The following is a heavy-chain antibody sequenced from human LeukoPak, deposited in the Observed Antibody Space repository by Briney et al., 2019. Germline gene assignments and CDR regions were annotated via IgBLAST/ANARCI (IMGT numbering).Heavy chain of an antibody. CDR2: INPDSGGT. CDR1: GYTFVANH. D-gene: IGHD3-16*02. Sequence: ASVKVSCKTSGYTFVANHSHWVRQAPGQGPEWMGWINPDSGGTNYAQQFQGRVTMTRDTSISTVYMELSRLRSDDTAVYFCARPYDYLWGSYRNDAFEIWGQGTMVTVSS. CDR3: ARPYDYLWGSYRNDAFEI. J-gene: IGHJ3*02. V-gene: IGHV1-2*02.